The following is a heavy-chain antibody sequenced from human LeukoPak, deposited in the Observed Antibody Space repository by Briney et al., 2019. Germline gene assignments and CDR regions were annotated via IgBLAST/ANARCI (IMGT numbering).Heavy chain of an antibody. CDR3: ARYGDYDGLYYYGMDV. V-gene: IGHV3-53*01. D-gene: IGHD4-17*01. CDR2: IYSGGST. Sequence: GGSLRLSCAASGFTVSSNYMSWVRQAPGKGLEWVSVIYSGGSTYYADSVKGRFTISRDNAKNSLYLQMNSLRAEDTAVYYCARYGDYDGLYYYGMDVWGQGTTVTVSS. J-gene: IGHJ6*02. CDR1: GFTVSSNY.